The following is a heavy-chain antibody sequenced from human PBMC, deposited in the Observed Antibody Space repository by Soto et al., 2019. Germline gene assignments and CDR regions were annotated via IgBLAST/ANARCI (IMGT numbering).Heavy chain of an antibody. Sequence: PGGSLRLSCAASGFAFSSYAMSWVRQAPGKGLEWVSAISGSGGSTYYADSVKGRFTISRDNSKNTLYLQMNSLRAEDTAVYYCAKSYLYSGYDSPFDYWGQGTLVTVSS. CDR1: GFAFSSYA. J-gene: IGHJ4*02. V-gene: IGHV3-23*01. D-gene: IGHD5-12*01. CDR2: ISGSGGST. CDR3: AKSYLYSGYDSPFDY.